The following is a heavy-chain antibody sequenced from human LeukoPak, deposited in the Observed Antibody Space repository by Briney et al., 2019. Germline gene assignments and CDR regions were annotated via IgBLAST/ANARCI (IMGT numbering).Heavy chain of an antibody. CDR2: ISWNSGSI. D-gene: IGHD6-19*01. V-gene: IGHV3-9*03. CDR1: GFTFDDYA. Sequence: PGGSLRLSCAASGFTFDDYAMHWVRQAPGKGLEWVSGISWNSGSIGYADSVKSRFTISRDNAKNSLYLQMNSLRAEDMALYYCAKGSSGWYYYFDYWGQGTLVTVSS. J-gene: IGHJ4*02. CDR3: AKGSSGWYYYFDY.